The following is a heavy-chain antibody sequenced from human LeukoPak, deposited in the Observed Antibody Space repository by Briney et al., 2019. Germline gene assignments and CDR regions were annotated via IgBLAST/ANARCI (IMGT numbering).Heavy chain of an antibody. J-gene: IGHJ3*02. V-gene: IGHV1-18*01. CDR1: GYTFTSYG. CDR2: ISAYNGNT. Sequence: ASVKVTCNASGYTFTSYGISWVRQAPGQGLEWMGWISAYNGNTNYAQKLQGRVTMTTDTSTSTAYMELRSLRSDDTAVYYCARYRDPSSSRPFDIWGQGTMVTVSS. D-gene: IGHD6-13*01. CDR3: ARYRDPSSSRPFDI.